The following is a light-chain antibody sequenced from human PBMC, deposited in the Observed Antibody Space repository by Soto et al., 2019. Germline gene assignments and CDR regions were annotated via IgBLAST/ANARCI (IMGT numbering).Light chain of an antibody. CDR2: DVS. CDR1: SSDVGGYNY. Sequence: QSALTQPASVSGSPGQSITISCTGTSSDVGGYNYVFWYQQHPGKAPKLMIYDVSNRPSGVYNRFSGSKSGNTASLTSSGLQADDEADYYCSSYTSSSTLLYVFGTGTKLTVL. J-gene: IGLJ1*01. V-gene: IGLV2-14*01. CDR3: SSYTSSSTLLYV.